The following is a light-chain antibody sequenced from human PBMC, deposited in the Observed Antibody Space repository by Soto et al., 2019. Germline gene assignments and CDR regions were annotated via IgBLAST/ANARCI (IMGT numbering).Light chain of an antibody. CDR1: SSDVGGHNY. CDR2: GVS. J-gene: IGLJ2*01. Sequence: QSVLTQPASVSGSPGQSITISCTGTSSDVGGHNYVSWYQQHPGKAPKVMIYGVSNRPSGVSNRFSGSKSGNTASLTISGLQAEDEADYYCSSYTSTYTLLFGGGTKVTVL. CDR3: SSYTSTYTLL. V-gene: IGLV2-14*01.